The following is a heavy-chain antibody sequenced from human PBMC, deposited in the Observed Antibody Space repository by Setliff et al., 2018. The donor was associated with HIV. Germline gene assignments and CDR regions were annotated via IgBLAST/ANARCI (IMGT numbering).Heavy chain of an antibody. CDR2: IYTSGST. CDR3: ARSDYYDSSGYNWFDP. Sequence: SETLSLTCTVSGGSISSYYWSWIRQPAGKGLEWIGRIYTSGSTNYNPSLKSRVTMSVDTSKNQFSLKLSSATAADTAVYYCARSDYYDSSGYNWFDPWGQGTLVTVSS. V-gene: IGHV4-4*07. CDR1: GGSISSYY. D-gene: IGHD3-22*01. J-gene: IGHJ5*02.